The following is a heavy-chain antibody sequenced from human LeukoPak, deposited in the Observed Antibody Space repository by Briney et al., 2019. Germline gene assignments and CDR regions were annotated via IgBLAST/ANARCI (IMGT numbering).Heavy chain of an antibody. V-gene: IGHV3-23*01. J-gene: IGHJ4*02. CDR1: GFTFNSYA. D-gene: IGHD2-15*01. CDR2: ISHSGGRT. Sequence: SGGSLRLSCAASGFTFNSYAMSWVRQAPGKGLEWVSTISHSGGRTYYADSLEGRFAISGDNSKNTLFLQMHSLRAEDTAVYYCAKADRVASAATLDYWGQGTLVTVSS. CDR3: AKADRVASAATLDY.